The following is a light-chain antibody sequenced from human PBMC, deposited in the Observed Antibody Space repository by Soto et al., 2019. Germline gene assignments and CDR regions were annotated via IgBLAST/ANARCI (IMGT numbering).Light chain of an antibody. CDR3: QQYSSLYT. J-gene: IGKJ2*01. V-gene: IGKV1-5*03. Sequence: DIQMTQSPSTLSAFVGDRVTITCRASQSISTWLAWYQQKAGKAPKLLIYKASSLESGVPSRFSGSGSGTEFTLTISSLQPDDFATYYCQQYSSLYTFGQGTKLEIK. CDR2: KAS. CDR1: QSISTW.